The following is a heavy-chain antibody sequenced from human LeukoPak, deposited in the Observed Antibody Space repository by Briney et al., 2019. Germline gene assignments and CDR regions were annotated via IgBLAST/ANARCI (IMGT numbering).Heavy chain of an antibody. CDR2: ISSSSSYI. CDR1: GFTFSSYS. CDR3: AREKNVDTSGGAADY. J-gene: IGHJ4*02. Sequence: PGGSLRLSCAASGFTFSSYSMNWVRQAPGKGLEWVSSISSSSSYIYYADSVKGRFTISRDNAKNSLYLQMNSLRAEDTAVYYCAREKNVDTSGGAADYWGQGTLVTVSS. D-gene: IGHD5-18*01. V-gene: IGHV3-21*01.